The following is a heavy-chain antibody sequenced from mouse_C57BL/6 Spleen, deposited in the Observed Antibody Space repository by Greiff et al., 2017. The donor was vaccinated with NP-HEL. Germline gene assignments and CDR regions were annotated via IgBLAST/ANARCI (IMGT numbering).Heavy chain of an antibody. CDR3: ARTLLYYYGSSGFDY. CDR1: GYSFTGYY. Sequence: VQLQQSGPELVKPGASVKISCKASGYSFTGYYMNWVKQSPEKSLEWIGEINPSTGGTTYNQKFKAKATLTVDKSSSTAYMQLKSLTSEDSAVYYCARTLLYYYGSSGFDYWGQGTTRTVSS. J-gene: IGHJ2*01. D-gene: IGHD1-1*01. CDR2: INPSTGGT. V-gene: IGHV1-42*01.